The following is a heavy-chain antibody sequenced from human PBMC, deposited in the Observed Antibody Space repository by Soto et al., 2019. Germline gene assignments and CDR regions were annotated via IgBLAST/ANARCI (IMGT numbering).Heavy chain of an antibody. J-gene: IGHJ4*02. CDR2: IYPGDSDT. CDR3: ARRIGYGDYYFDY. D-gene: IGHD4-17*01. V-gene: IGHV5-51*01. Sequence: GESLKISSKGSGYSFTISCMGLVRQMPGKGLEWMGIIYPGDSDTRYSASFQGQVTISADKSISTAYLQWSSLKASDTAMYYCARRIGYGDYYFDYWGQGTLVTVSS. CDR1: GYSFTISC.